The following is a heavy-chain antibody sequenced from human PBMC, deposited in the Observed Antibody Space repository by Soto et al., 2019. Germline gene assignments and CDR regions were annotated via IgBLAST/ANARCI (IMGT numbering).Heavy chain of an antibody. CDR3: ARKSRPYYDFWSGYSRGAFDI. D-gene: IGHD3-3*01. Sequence: GESLKISCKGSEYSFTNYWIGWVRQMPGNGLEWMGIIYPADSDTRYSPSFQGQVIISADKSISTAYLQWSSLKASDTAMYYCARKSRPYYDFWSGYSRGAFDIWGQGTMVTVS. CDR1: EYSFTNYW. CDR2: IYPADSDT. V-gene: IGHV5-51*01. J-gene: IGHJ3*02.